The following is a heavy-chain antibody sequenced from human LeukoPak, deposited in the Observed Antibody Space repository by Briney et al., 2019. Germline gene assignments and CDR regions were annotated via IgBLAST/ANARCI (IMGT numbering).Heavy chain of an antibody. CDR2: ISGYKVDT. CDR3: ARDECADYAICPHFDH. Sequence: ASVKVSCKASGYTFTKYGISWARQAPGQGLEWMGWISGYKVDTKYAQRLQDRVTMTTDTSTNTAYMELRSLRSDDTAVYYCARDECADYAICPHFDHWGQGTLVTVSA. CDR1: GYTFTKYG. J-gene: IGHJ4*02. V-gene: IGHV1-18*01. D-gene: IGHD4/OR15-4a*01.